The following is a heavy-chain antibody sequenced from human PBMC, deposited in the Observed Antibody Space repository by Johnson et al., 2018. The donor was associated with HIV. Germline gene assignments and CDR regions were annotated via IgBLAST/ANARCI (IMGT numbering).Heavy chain of an antibody. V-gene: IGHV3-33*08. CDR2: IKCDGSEK. CDR1: GFTFSRYA. CDR3: ATGGMVVASNFGDAFDI. Sequence: QVQLVESGGGVVQPGRSLRLSCAASGFTFSRYAMHWVRQAPGKGLEWVADIKCDGSEKYYVDSVKGRLTISRDNAKNSLYLQMNSLRAEDTALYYCATGGMVVASNFGDAFDIWGQGTMVTVSS. J-gene: IGHJ3*02. D-gene: IGHD2-15*01.